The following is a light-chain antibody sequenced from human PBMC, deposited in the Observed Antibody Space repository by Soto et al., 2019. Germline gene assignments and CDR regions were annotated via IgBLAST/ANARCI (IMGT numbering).Light chain of an antibody. V-gene: IGKV3-11*01. CDR1: QSVSSY. CDR2: DAS. J-gene: IGKJ3*01. Sequence: EIVLTQSPATLSLSPGERATLSCRASQSVSSYLAWYQQKPGQAPRLLIYDASNRATGIPARFSGSGSGTDFTLTISSLEPEDFAVNYCQPRWGTFGPGTKVDIK. CDR3: QPRWGT.